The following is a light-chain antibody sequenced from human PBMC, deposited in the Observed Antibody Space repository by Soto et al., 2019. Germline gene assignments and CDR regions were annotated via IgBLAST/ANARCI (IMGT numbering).Light chain of an antibody. CDR2: GAS. CDR1: QSVSSSY. CDR3: QQYGSSPWT. J-gene: IGKJ1*01. Sequence: EIVLTQSPGTLSLSPGERATLSCRASQSVSSSYFAWYQHKPGQAPRLLIYGASSRATGIPDRFSGSGSGTDFTLSISRLEPEEVAVYYCQQYGSSPWTFGQGTKVEIK. V-gene: IGKV3-20*01.